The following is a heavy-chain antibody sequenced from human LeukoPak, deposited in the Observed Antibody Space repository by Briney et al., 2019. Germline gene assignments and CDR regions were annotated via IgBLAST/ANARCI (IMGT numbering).Heavy chain of an antibody. CDR2: IIPIIGGV. CDR1: GGTFSSYA. D-gene: IGHD3-10*01. Sequence: ASVKVSCKASGGTFSSYAATWVRQAPGQGLEWMGRIIPIIGGVNYAQKFQGRVTITADTSTAYLELSSLRSDDTAVYYCAKVSHGASDWGQGTLVTVSS. J-gene: IGHJ4*02. CDR3: AKVSHGASD. V-gene: IGHV1-69*04.